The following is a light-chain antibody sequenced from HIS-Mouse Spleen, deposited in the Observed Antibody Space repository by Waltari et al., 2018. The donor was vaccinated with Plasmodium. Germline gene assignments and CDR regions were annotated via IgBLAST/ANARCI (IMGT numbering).Light chain of an antibody. CDR1: RHINVGSYN. CDR3: MIWPSNASGV. CDR2: YYSDSDK. V-gene: IGLV5-37*01. J-gene: IGLJ3*02. Sequence: QPVLTQPPPSSASPGESARLTCTFTRHINVGSYNIYCYQPHQGSPPRYLLYYYSDSDKGQGSGVPSRFSGSKDASANTGILLISGLQSEDEADYYCMIWPSNASGVFGGGTKLTVL.